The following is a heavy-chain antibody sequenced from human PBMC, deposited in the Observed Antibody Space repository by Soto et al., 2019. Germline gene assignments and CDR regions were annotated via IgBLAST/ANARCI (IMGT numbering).Heavy chain of an antibody. Sequence: QVQLVQSGTEVKKPGSSVKVSCKASGDTFSFYTINWVRQAPGLGLEWVGRINPIVSMSNYAQKFQGRVSMTADKSTSPAYMELRSLRSDDTAMYFCAASYGSGYRAFDYWGQGARVIVSS. CDR3: AASYGSGYRAFDY. J-gene: IGHJ4*02. CDR1: GDTFSFYT. D-gene: IGHD3-10*01. V-gene: IGHV1-69*02. CDR2: INPIVSMS.